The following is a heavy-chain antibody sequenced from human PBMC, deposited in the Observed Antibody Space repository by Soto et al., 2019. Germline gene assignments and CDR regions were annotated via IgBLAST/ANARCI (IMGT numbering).Heavy chain of an antibody. J-gene: IGHJ6*03. D-gene: IGHD2-2*01. V-gene: IGHV4-31*03. Sequence: QVQLQESGPGLAKPSQTLSLTCTVSGGSISSGDNYCSWIRQHPGKGLEWIAFIYYRGSTYYNPSLKSRVSISVDTSKNQFCLKLSSVTAADTAVYYCARAPQLLFYYYYYMDVWGKGTTVTVSS. CDR3: ARAPQLLFYYYYYMDV. CDR1: GGSISSGDNY. CDR2: IYYRGST.